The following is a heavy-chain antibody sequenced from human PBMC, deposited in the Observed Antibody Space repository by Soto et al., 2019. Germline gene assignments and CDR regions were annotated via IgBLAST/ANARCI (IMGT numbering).Heavy chain of an antibody. J-gene: IGHJ1*01. CDR2: IHSSGSI. D-gene: IGHD3-22*01. Sequence: SETLSLTCTVSGASTSSDDYYWSWIRQAPGRGLEWIGYIHSSGSIYCNPSLKSRATMSIDTAGNQFSLKVSSVTVADTAVYYCARDLDGLHDDTSGPFPRPGWGQGTLVTVSS. V-gene: IGHV4-30-4*01. CDR1: GASTSSDDYY. CDR3: ARDLDGLHDDTSGPFPRPG.